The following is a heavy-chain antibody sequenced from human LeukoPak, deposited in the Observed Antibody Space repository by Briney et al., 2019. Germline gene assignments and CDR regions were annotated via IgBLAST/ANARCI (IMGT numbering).Heavy chain of an antibody. Sequence: GGSLRLSCAASGFTFSSYAMIWVRQAPGKGLEWVSTISGDSGGTYYADSVKGRFTISRDNSKNTLYLQMNSLRAEDTALYYCARSTSSWEIVDYWGQGTLVTVYS. D-gene: IGHD2-2*01. CDR3: ARSTSSWEIVDY. J-gene: IGHJ4*02. CDR1: GFTFSSYA. V-gene: IGHV3-23*01. CDR2: ISGDSGGT.